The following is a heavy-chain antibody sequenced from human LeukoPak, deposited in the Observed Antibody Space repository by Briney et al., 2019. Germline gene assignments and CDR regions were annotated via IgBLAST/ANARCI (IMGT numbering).Heavy chain of an antibody. CDR3: ARVFFRYFDWRISYYMDV. V-gene: IGHV4-34*01. J-gene: IGHJ6*03. CDR1: GGSFSGYY. Sequence: PSETLSPTCAVYGGSFSGYYWSWIRQPPGKGLEWIGEINHSGSTNYNPSLKSRVTISVDTSKNQFSLKLSSVTAADTAVYYCARVFFRYFDWRISYYMDVWGKGTTVTVSS. D-gene: IGHD3-9*01. CDR2: INHSGST.